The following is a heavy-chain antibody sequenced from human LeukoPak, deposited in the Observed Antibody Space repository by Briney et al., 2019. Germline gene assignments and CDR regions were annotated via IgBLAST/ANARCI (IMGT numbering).Heavy chain of an antibody. CDR1: GYTFTSYY. D-gene: IGHD3-10*02. CDR3: ATRGASFVPYYYYGMDV. J-gene: IGHJ6*02. Sequence: ASVKVSCKASGYTFTSYYMHWVRQAPGQGLEWMGIINPSGGSTSYAQKFQGRVTMTRDTSTSTVYMELSSLRSEDTAVYYCATRGASFVPYYYYGMDVWGQGTTVTVSS. CDR2: INPSGGST. V-gene: IGHV1-46*01.